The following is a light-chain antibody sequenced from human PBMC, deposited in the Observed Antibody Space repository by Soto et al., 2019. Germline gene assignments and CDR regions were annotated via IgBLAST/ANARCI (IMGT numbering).Light chain of an antibody. J-gene: IGKJ4*02. CDR3: QESYSTPLA. V-gene: IGKV1-39*01. Sequence: DIQVTQSASSLSASVGDRVTITCRTSQNINIFLNWYQQKPGSAPMVVISAASNLESGVPSRFSGRGSGTEFTLTISNLQPGDSALYFCQESYSTPLAFGGGTRVEIK. CDR1: QNINIF. CDR2: AAS.